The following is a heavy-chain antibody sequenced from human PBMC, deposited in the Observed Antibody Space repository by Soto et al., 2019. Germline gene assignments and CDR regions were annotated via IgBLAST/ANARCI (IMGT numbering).Heavy chain of an antibody. CDR2: ISFDGTNK. D-gene: IGHD2-8*01. V-gene: IGHV3-30*18. CDR3: AKDTLYPVVSYFYYGLDV. Sequence: PGGSLRLSCAASGFVFADYGVHWVRQAPGKGLGWVAVISFDGTNKFYADSVKGRFTISRDNSNNTLYLQMSSLRTEDTAVYYCAKDTLYPVVSYFYYGLDVWGQGTTVTVSS. J-gene: IGHJ6*02. CDR1: GFVFADYG.